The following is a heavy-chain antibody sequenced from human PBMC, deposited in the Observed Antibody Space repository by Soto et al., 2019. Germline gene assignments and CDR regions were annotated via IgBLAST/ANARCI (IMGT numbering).Heavy chain of an antibody. Sequence: QVQLVQSGAEVKKPGASVKISCEASGYIFTTYIVHWVRQSPGQRLEWMGWINAGNGDTRYSQNFQGRVTFSRDTTASTAYMALSSRRSEDSAVYYCARDKPNSGGYSMDVWGKGTTVTVSS. D-gene: IGHD2-21*01. CDR2: INAGNGDT. V-gene: IGHV1-3*01. CDR1: GYIFTTYI. CDR3: ARDKPNSGGYSMDV. J-gene: IGHJ6*03.